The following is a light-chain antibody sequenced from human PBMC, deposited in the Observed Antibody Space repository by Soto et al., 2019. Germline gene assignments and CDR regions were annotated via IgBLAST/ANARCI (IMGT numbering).Light chain of an antibody. CDR2: DVT. V-gene: IGLV2-11*01. CDR1: SSDVGGYNY. J-gene: IGLJ1*01. Sequence: QSVLTQPRSVSGSPGQSVTISCTGTSSDVGGYNYVSWYQHHPGKAPKLMIYDVTKRPSGVRDRFSASKSGNTASLTISGLQAGDEADYYCCSYVAGSNVFGTGTKVTVL. CDR3: CSYVAGSNV.